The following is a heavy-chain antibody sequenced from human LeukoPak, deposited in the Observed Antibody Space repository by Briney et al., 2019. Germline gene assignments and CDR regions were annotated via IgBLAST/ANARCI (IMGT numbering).Heavy chain of an antibody. CDR2: TWYDGSNK. V-gene: IGHV3-33*07. J-gene: IGHJ6*03. Sequence: GGSLTLSCAASGFSFSSYAMYWVRQAPGKGLEGVAVTWYDGSNKYYADSVKGRFTISRDNSKNTLYLQVNRLRAGDTAVYYCAKPISVVTQTYYMDVWGKGTTVTVSS. CDR1: GFSFSSYA. D-gene: IGHD4-23*01. CDR3: AKPISVVTQTYYMDV.